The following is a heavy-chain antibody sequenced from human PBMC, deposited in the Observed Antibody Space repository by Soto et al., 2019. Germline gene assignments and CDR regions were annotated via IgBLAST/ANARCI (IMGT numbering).Heavy chain of an antibody. CDR2: IIPIFGTA. CDR1: GGTFSSYA. J-gene: IGHJ6*02. D-gene: IGHD2-2*01. CDR3: ARGQYQLLTGDYYYYGMDV. V-gene: IGHV1-69*01. Sequence: QVQLVQSGAEVKKPGSSVKVSCKASGGTFSSYAISWVRQAPGQGLEWMGGIIPIFGTANYAQKFQGRVTITADESTSTAYMELSSLTSEDTAVYYCARGQYQLLTGDYYYYGMDVWGQGTTVTVSS.